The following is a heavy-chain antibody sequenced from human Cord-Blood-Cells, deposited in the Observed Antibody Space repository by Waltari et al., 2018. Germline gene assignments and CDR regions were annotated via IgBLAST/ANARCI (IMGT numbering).Heavy chain of an antibody. CDR3: ARLRYNWNFDY. J-gene: IGHJ4*02. Sequence: QLQLQESGPGLVKPSETLSLTCTVSGGSISSSSYYWGWIRQPPGKGLEWIGSIYYSGSTYYNPSLKSRVTISVDTSKNQFSLRLSSVTAADTAVYYCARLRYNWNFDYWGQGTLVTVSS. D-gene: IGHD1-1*01. CDR1: GGSISSSSYY. CDR2: IYYSGST. V-gene: IGHV4-39*07.